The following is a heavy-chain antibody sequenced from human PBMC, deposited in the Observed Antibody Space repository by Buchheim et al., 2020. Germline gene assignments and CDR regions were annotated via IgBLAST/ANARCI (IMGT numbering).Heavy chain of an antibody. V-gene: IGHV3-33*01. D-gene: IGHD5-24*01. CDR2: LWYDGNKK. CDR3: ARTEMATTMPRY. J-gene: IGHJ4*02. Sequence: QVQVVESGGGVVQPGTSLRLSCAASGFNLRTYGMHWVRQAPGKGLEWVAVLWYDGNKKYYADSVKGRFSVSRDNAKNTLYLQMNSLRAEDTAVYYCARTEMATTMPRYWGQGTL. CDR1: GFNLRTYG.